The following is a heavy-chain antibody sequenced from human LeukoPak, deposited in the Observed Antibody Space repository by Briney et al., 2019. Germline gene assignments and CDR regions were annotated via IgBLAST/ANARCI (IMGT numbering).Heavy chain of an antibody. CDR1: GFTFSSYA. CDR3: AKDKVRKSIAAAGERLDY. J-gene: IGHJ4*02. D-gene: IGHD6-13*01. Sequence: GGSLRLPCAASGFTFSSYAMSWVRQAPGKGLEWVSAISGSGGSTYYADSVKGRFTISRDNSKNTLYLQMNSLRAEDTAVYYCAKDKVRKSIAAAGERLDYWGQGTLVTVSS. V-gene: IGHV3-23*01. CDR2: ISGSGGST.